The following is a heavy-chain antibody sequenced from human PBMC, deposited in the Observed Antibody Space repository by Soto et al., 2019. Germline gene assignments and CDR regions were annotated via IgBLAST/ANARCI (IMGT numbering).Heavy chain of an antibody. CDR2: INAGNGNT. D-gene: IGHD2-21*02. V-gene: IGHV1-3*05. CDR1: GYTFTSYA. Sequence: QVQLVQSGAEEKKPGASVKVSCKASGYTFTSYAMHWVRQAPGQRLEWMGWINAGNGNTKYSQKFQGRVTITRDTAANPAYMELSSLRTEDTAVDYCARSFVVVTDFDYWGQGTLVTVSS. CDR3: ARSFVVVTDFDY. J-gene: IGHJ4*02.